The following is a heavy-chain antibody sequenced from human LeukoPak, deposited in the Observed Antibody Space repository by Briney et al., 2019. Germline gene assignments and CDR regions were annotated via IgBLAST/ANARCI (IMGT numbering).Heavy chain of an antibody. CDR3: ARVGSYYDVWSGAFDS. CDR1: GFTFSSYS. CDR2: IYDGGST. D-gene: IGHD3-3*01. Sequence: GGSLRLSCAASGFTFSSYSMNWVRQAPGKGLEWVSVIYDGGSTYYADSVKGRFTISRDSSKSKLYLQMNSLRAEDTAVYYCARVGSYYDVWSGAFDSWGQGTLVTISS. V-gene: IGHV3-53*05. J-gene: IGHJ4*02.